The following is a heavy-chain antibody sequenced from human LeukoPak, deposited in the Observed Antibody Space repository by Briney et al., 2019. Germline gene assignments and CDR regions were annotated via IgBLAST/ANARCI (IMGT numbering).Heavy chain of an antibody. CDR1: GYTFTSYG. J-gene: IGHJ4*03. D-gene: IGHD3-3*01. CDR3: AREGYDFWSGYYMGVDY. CDR2: ISAYNGNT. Sequence: ASVKVSCKASGYTFTSYGISWVRQAPGQGLEWMGWISAYNGNTNYAQKLQGRVTMTTDTSTSTAYMELRSLRSDDTAVYYCAREGYDFWSGYYMGVDYWGQGTTVTVSS. V-gene: IGHV1-18*01.